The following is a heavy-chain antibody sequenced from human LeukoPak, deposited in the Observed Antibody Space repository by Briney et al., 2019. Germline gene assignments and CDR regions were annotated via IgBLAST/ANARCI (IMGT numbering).Heavy chain of an antibody. CDR3: AKTDAGVRGGYYMDV. CDR1: GIILRIYS. J-gene: IGHJ6*03. V-gene: IGHV3-23*01. Sequence: GGSLRLSCVVSGIILRIYSMTWVRQAPGKGLEWVSYISERGGSTTYADSVKGRFTISRDNAKNSLYLQMNSLRAEDTALYYCAKTDAGVRGGYYMDVWGKGTTVTVSS. CDR2: ISERGGST. D-gene: IGHD3-10*01.